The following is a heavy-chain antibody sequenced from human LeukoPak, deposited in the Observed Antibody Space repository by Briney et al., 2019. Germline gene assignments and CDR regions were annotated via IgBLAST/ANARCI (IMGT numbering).Heavy chain of an antibody. V-gene: IGHV3-23*01. CDR3: AKDPNYYDSSGYQY. CDR2: ISGSGGST. J-gene: IGHJ4*02. CDR1: GGSISSYY. D-gene: IGHD3-22*01. Sequence: ETLSLTCTVSGGSISSYYRSWVRQAPGKGLEWVSAISGSGGSTYYADSVKGRFTISRDNSKNTLYLQMNSLRAEDTAVYYCAKDPNYYDSSGYQYWGQGTLVTVSS.